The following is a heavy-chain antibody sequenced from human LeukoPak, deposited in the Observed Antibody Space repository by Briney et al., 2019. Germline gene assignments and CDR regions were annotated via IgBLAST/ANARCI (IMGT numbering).Heavy chain of an antibody. Sequence: PGGSLRLSCAASGFTFSSYEMNWVRQAPGKGLEWVSYISSSGSTIYYADSVKGRFTISRDNAKNSLYLQMNSLRAEDTAVYYCARANSGNWPYYYYYYMDVWGKGTTVTVSS. V-gene: IGHV3-48*03. CDR2: ISSSGSTI. J-gene: IGHJ6*03. D-gene: IGHD3-10*01. CDR3: ARANSGNWPYYYYYYMDV. CDR1: GFTFSSYE.